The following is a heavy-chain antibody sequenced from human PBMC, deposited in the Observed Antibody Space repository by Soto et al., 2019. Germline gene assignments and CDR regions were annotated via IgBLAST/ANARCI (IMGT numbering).Heavy chain of an antibody. Sequence: ASVKVSCKASGYTFTSYAMHWVRQAPGQGLEWMGWINPKNGGTNSARKFQDWVTMTRDTSISTAYMELSRLKSDDTAVYYCARLKSAYYFDVWGQGTLVTVSS. CDR2: INPKNGGT. J-gene: IGHJ4*02. V-gene: IGHV1-2*04. CDR1: GYTFTSYA. D-gene: IGHD2-21*01. CDR3: ARLKSAYYFDV.